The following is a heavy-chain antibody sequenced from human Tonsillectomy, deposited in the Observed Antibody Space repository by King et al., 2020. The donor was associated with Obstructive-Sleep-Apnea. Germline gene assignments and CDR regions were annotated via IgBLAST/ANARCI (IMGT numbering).Heavy chain of an antibody. CDR1: GVTFSSFG. CDR3: AKYLFVASSRWYGGAFDI. J-gene: IGHJ3*02. D-gene: IGHD6-13*01. CDR2: FSYDGSNK. Sequence: QVQLVESGGGVVQPGRSLRLSCAASGVTFSSFGMHWVRQAPGKGLEWVAVFSYDGSNKYYADSVKGRFTISRDNSKNTLYLQMNSLRAEDTAVYYCAKYLFVASSRWYGGAFDIWGQGTMVTVSS. V-gene: IGHV3-30*18.